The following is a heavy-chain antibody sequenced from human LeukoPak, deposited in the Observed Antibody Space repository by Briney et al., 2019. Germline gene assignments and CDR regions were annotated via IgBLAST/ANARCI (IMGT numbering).Heavy chain of an antibody. D-gene: IGHD3-9*01. CDR2: INQGGGEK. Sequence: QSGGSLRLSCATSGFTFSSFWMSWVRQAPGKGLEWVANINQGGGEKNYVDSVKGRFTISRDSAKSSLYLQMNSLRAEDTALYYCAKSLSYFDWSPLNYWGQGTLVTVSS. CDR3: AKSLSYFDWSPLNY. J-gene: IGHJ4*02. CDR1: GFTFSSFW. V-gene: IGHV3-7*05.